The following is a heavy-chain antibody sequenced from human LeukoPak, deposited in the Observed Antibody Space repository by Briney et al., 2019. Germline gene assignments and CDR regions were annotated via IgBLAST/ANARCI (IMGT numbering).Heavy chain of an antibody. CDR1: GFTFNNYA. CDR2: ISESGGTT. Sequence: GGSLRLSCAASGFTFNNYAMNWVRQAPGKGLEWVSSISESGGTTDYADSVKGRFTISRDNSKKTLYLEMNSLRAEDTAVYYCAKEMGFKIREVMLGFFEYWGQGTQVTVSS. J-gene: IGHJ4*02. D-gene: IGHD3-10*01. CDR3: AKEMGFKIREVMLGFFEY. V-gene: IGHV3-23*01.